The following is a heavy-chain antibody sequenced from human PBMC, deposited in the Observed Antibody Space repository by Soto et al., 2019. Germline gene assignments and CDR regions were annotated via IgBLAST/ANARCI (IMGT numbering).Heavy chain of an antibody. V-gene: IGHV4-59*01. CDR1: GGSISSYY. CDR2: IYYSGST. D-gene: IGHD6-19*01. Sequence: SETLSLTCTISGGSISSYYWSWIRQPPGKGLEWIGYIYYSGSTNYNPSLKSRVTISVDTSKNQFSLKLSSVTAADTAVYYCARGAIVGTSGWHEYFQHWGQGTLVTVSS. CDR3: ARGAIVGTSGWHEYFQH. J-gene: IGHJ1*01.